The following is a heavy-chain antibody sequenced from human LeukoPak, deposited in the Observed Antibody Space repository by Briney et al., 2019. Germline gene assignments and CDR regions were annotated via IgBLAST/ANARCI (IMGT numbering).Heavy chain of an antibody. CDR3: AKGSSSARPYHFDY. D-gene: IGHD6-6*01. Sequence: PGGSLTLSCAVSGFTFSNYAMSWVRQAPGKGLEWVSAITGGGSDTFQADSVKGGFTIYRDHYDSTLHVQMNSLIAEDTATYYGAKGSSSARPYHFDYWGQGTLVTVSS. CDR2: ITGGGSDT. V-gene: IGHV3-23*01. CDR1: GFTFSNYA. J-gene: IGHJ4*02.